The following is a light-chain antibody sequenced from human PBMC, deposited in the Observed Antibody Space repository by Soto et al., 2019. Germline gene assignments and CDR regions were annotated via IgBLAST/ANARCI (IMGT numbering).Light chain of an antibody. J-gene: IGKJ1*01. V-gene: IGKV1-39*01. CDR1: QSISSY. CDR2: AAS. Sequence: DIQMTQSPSSLSASVGDRVTITCRASQSISSYLNWYQQKPGKAPKLLIYAASSLQSGVPSRFSGSGSGTDFTLTISRLQSEDFTTYYCQQSYSTPRTFGQGTKVDIK. CDR3: QQSYSTPRT.